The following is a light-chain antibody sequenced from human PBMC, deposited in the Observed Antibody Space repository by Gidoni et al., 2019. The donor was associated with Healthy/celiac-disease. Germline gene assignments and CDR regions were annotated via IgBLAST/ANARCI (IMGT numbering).Light chain of an antibody. CDR1: KLGDKY. J-gene: IGLJ3*02. Sequence: SYHLTNPPSVSVSPGQTASIPYSGDKLGDKYVCWYQQQPGQSNVLVIYQGSRRPAGIPERFAGSNSGNAATLIISGTEAMDEADYYWQAWDSSTGVFGGGTKLTVL. CDR2: QGS. CDR3: QAWDSSTGV. V-gene: IGLV3-1*01.